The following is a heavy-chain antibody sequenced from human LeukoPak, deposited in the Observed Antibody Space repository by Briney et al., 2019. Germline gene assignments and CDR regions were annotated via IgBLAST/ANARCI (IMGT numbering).Heavy chain of an antibody. J-gene: IGHJ5*02. D-gene: IGHD7-27*01. Sequence: GGSLRLSCAASGFTLRSYDILWVRQPTGKGLEWVSAIATAGDTFYSASVKGRFTISRENAKNSLYLQMNSLRVGDTAVYYCTRGGDWFDPWGQGTLVTVSS. CDR3: TRGGDWFDP. V-gene: IGHV3-13*01. CDR2: IATAGDT. CDR1: GFTLRSYD.